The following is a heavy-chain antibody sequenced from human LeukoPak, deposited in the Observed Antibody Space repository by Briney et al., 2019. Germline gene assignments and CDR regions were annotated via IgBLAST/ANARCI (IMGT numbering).Heavy chain of an antibody. CDR2: ISISGGAT. CDR3: ARDGMLGELSSYYGMDV. D-gene: IGHD3-10*02. CDR1: GLTLSSYA. Sequence: PGGSLRLSCAASGLTLSSYAMSWVRQAPGKGLEWVSAISISGGATYYADSVKGRFTISRDNAKNTLPLQMNSLRAEDTAVYYCARDGMLGELSSYYGMDVWGQGTTVTVSS. J-gene: IGHJ6*02. V-gene: IGHV3-23*01.